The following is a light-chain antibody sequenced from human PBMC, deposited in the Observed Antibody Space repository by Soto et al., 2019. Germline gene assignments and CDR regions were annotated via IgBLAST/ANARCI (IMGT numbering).Light chain of an antibody. Sequence: DIQMTQSPSSVSASVGDRVTITCRASQGINSWLAWYQQKAGKAPNLLIYAASSLQSGVPSRFSGSGSGTDFTLTITRLQPEDSASYYCQQWNGFPWTFGQGTKVEIK. V-gene: IGKV1-12*02. J-gene: IGKJ1*01. CDR1: QGINSW. CDR2: AAS. CDR3: QQWNGFPWT.